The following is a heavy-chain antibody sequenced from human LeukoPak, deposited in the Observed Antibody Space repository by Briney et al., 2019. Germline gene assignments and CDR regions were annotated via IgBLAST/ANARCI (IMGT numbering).Heavy chain of an antibody. CDR3: ARARYCSGGSCYFDY. V-gene: IGHV3-7*01. D-gene: IGHD2-15*01. CDR2: IKQDGSEK. J-gene: IGHJ4*02. CDR1: GFTFSSYW. Sequence: PGGSLRLSCAASGFTFSSYWMSWVRQAPGKGREWVANIKQDGSEKYYVDSVKGRFTISRDNAKNSLYLQMNSLRAEDTAVYYCARARYCSGGSCYFDYWGQGTLVTVSS.